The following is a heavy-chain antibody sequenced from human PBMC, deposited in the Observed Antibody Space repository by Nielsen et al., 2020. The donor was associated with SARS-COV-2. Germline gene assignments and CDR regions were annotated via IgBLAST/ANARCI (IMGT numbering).Heavy chain of an antibody. J-gene: IGHJ4*02. CDR2: ISGSGGST. CDR1: GFTFSSYA. D-gene: IGHD3-16*02. CDR3: AKALDYDYVWGSYRYTGIDY. V-gene: IGHV3-23*01. Sequence: GGSLRLSCAASGFTFSSYAMSWVRQAPGKGLEWVSAISGSGGSTYYADSVKGRFTISRDNAKNSLYLQMNSLRAEDTALYYCAKALDYDYVWGSYRYTGIDYWGQGTLVTVSS.